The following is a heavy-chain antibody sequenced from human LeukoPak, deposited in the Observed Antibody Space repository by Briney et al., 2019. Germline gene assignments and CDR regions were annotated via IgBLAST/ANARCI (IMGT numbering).Heavy chain of an antibody. V-gene: IGHV1-8*03. CDR2: MNPNSGNT. CDR1: GYTFTSYD. CDR3: ARRGLRSYIMDV. D-gene: IGHD3-3*01. J-gene: IGHJ6*03. Sequence: ASVKVSCKASGYTFTSYDINWVRQATGQGLEWMGWMNPNSGNTGYAQKFQGRVTITRNTSISTAYMELSSLRSEDTAVYYCARRGLRSYIMDVWGKGTTVTISS.